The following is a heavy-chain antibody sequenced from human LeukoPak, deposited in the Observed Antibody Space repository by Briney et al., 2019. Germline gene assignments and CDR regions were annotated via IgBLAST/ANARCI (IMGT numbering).Heavy chain of an antibody. J-gene: IGHJ4*02. CDR1: GFTFSRYS. Sequence: PGGSLRLSCAASGFTFSRYSMNWVRQGPGKGLEWVSFISTSSNYIYYADSVKGRFTISRDNAKNSLYLQMNSLRAEDTAVYYCARGSSSWYYFDYWGQGTLITVSS. V-gene: IGHV3-21*01. CDR3: ARGSSSWYYFDY. CDR2: ISTSSNYI. D-gene: IGHD6-13*01.